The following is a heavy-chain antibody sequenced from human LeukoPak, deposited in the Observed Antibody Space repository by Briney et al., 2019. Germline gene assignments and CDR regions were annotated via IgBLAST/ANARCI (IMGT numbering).Heavy chain of an antibody. CDR2: ISYDGSNK. D-gene: IGHD2-2*01. CDR3: ARGWGSSIYASAFDV. CDR1: GFTFSSYA. Sequence: GGSLRLFCAASGFTFSSYAMHWVRQAPGKGLEWVAVISYDGSNKYYADSVKGRFTISRDNSKNTLHLQMNGLRAEDTAVYYCARGWGSSIYASAFDVWGQGTMVTVSS. J-gene: IGHJ3*01. V-gene: IGHV3-30-3*01.